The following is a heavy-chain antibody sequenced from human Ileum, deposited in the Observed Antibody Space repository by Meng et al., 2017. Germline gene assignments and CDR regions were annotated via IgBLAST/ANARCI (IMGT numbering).Heavy chain of an antibody. CDR2: IKKDGSAK. CDR3: ATSFDSAGND. CDR1: GFAFSDSW. Sequence: GGSLRLSCVGSGFAFSDSWMSWVRQAPRKGLEWLANIKKDGSAKYYLDSVKGRFTISRDNAKSSLFLQMNSLTVEDTAVYYCATSFDSAGNDWGQGTLVTVSS. V-gene: IGHV3-7*01. J-gene: IGHJ4*02. D-gene: IGHD6-19*01.